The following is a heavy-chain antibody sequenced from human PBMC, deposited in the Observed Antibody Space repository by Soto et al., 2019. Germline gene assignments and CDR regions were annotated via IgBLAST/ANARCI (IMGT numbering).Heavy chain of an antibody. V-gene: IGHV4-30-2*01. CDR3: ATQYYYDSSGYR. CDR1: GGSISSGGYS. Sequence: SETLSLTCAVSGGSISSGGYSWSWIRQPPGKGLEWIGYIYHSGSTYYNPSLKSRVTISVDRSKNQFSLKLSSVTAEDTAVYYCATQYYYDSSGYRWGQGTLVTVSS. J-gene: IGHJ5*02. D-gene: IGHD3-22*01. CDR2: IYHSGST.